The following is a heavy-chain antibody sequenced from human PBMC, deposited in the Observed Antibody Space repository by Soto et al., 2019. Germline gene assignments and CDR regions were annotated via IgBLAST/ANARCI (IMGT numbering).Heavy chain of an antibody. V-gene: IGHV3-30-3*01. D-gene: IGHD3-22*01. CDR3: ARDGLFSSYYDSSGYFDY. CDR2: ISYDGSNK. J-gene: IGHJ4*02. CDR1: GFTFSSYA. Sequence: QVQLVESGGGVVQPGRSLRLSCAASGFTFSSYAMHWVRQAPGKGLEWVAVISYDGSNKYYADSVKGRFTISRDKSKNTLYLQMNSLRAEDTAVYYCARDGLFSSYYDSSGYFDYWGQGTLVTVSS.